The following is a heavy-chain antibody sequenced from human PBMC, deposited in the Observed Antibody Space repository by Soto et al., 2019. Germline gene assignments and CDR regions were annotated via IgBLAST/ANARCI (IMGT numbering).Heavy chain of an antibody. J-gene: IGHJ6*03. V-gene: IGHV3-15*01. Sequence: GGSLSLSCAASGFTFSNAWMSWVRQAPGKGLEWVGRIKSKTDGGTTDYAAPVKGRFTISRDDSKNTLYLQMNSLKTEDTAVYYCTTGTPYITIFGVVRIPVLAYYMDVWGKGTTVTVSS. CDR2: IKSKTDGGTT. CDR3: TTGTPYITIFGVVRIPVLAYYMDV. CDR1: GFTFSNAW. D-gene: IGHD3-3*01.